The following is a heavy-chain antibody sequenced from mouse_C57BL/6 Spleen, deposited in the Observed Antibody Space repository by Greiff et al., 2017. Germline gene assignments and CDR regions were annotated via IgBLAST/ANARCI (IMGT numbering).Heavy chain of an antibody. CDR1: GYTFTSYW. Sequence: VQLQQPGAELVKPGASVKMSCKASGYTFTSYWITWVKQRPGQGLEWIGDIYPGSGSPNYNEKFKSKATLTVDSSSSTAYIQLSSRTSEDSAVYYGARWDIDWGQGTLVTVSA. J-gene: IGHJ3*01. D-gene: IGHD3-3*01. V-gene: IGHV1-55*01. CDR3: ARWDID. CDR2: IYPGSGSP.